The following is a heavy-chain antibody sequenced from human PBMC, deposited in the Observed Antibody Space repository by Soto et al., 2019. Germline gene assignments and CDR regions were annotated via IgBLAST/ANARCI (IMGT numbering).Heavy chain of an antibody. D-gene: IGHD1-26*01. CDR3: ARESRYSGSCLDY. Sequence: GGSLRLSCAASGFTFSSYAMHWVRQAPGKGLEWVAVISYDGSNKYYVDSVKGRFTISRDNSKNTLYLQMNSLRAEDTAVYYCARESRYSGSCLDYWGQGTLVTVSS. J-gene: IGHJ4*02. CDR1: GFTFSSYA. V-gene: IGHV3-30-3*01. CDR2: ISYDGSNK.